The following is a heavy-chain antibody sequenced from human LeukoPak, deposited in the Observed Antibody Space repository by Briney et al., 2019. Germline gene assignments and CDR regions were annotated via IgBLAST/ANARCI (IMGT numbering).Heavy chain of an antibody. CDR3: ARRNSGSRFDY. V-gene: IGHV5-51*01. D-gene: IGHD1-26*01. J-gene: IGHJ4*02. Sequence: GESLKISCKGSGYSFTNSFIGWVRQMPGKGLEWMGIIFPDSDTRYSPSFQGQVTISADKSISTAYLQWSSLKASDTAMYYCARRNSGSRFDYWGQGILVTVSS. CDR2: IFPDSDT. CDR1: GYSFTNSF.